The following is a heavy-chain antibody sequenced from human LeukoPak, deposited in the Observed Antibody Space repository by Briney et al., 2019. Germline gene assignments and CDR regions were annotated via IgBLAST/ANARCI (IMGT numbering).Heavy chain of an antibody. D-gene: IGHD4-17*01. J-gene: IGHJ4*02. CDR1: GFTFDDYA. V-gene: IGHV3-43*02. CDR2: ISGDGGST. Sequence: AGGSLRLSCAASGFTFDDYAMHWVRQAPGKGLEWVSLISGDGGSTYYADSVKGRFTISRDNSKNPLYLQMNSLRTADTALYYCAKERPGDYGDSHHDYWGQGTLVAVSS. CDR3: AKERPGDYGDSHHDY.